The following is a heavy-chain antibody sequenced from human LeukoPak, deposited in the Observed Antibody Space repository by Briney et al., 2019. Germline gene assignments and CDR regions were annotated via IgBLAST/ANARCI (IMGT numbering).Heavy chain of an antibody. CDR3: ATDSLLLQWELRSAGAFDI. CDR2: FDLEDGET. J-gene: IGHJ3*02. V-gene: IGHV1-24*01. D-gene: IGHD1-26*01. CDR1: GYTLTELS. Sequence: ASVKVSCKVSGYTLTELSMHWVRQAPGKGLEWMGGFDLEDGETIYAQKFQGRVTMTEDTSTDTAYMELSSLRSEDTAVYYCATDSLLLQWELRSAGAFDIWGQGTMVTVSS.